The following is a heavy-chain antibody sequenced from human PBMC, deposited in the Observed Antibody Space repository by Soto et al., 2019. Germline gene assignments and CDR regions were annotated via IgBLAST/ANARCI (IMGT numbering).Heavy chain of an antibody. CDR3: ARDQEVNYADVGGSEDYYGLDV. V-gene: IGHV4-31*03. CDR1: GGSISSGGYY. Sequence: QVQLQESGPGLVKPSQTLSLTCTVSGGSISSGGYYWSWIRQHPGKGLEWIGYIYHSGSSYYNPSLKSRVTISVDTSQTQFYLQRTSVTAADTAVYYCARDQEVNYADVGGSEDYYGLDVWGRGTTVTVSS. D-gene: IGHD4-17*01. CDR2: IYHSGSS. J-gene: IGHJ6*02.